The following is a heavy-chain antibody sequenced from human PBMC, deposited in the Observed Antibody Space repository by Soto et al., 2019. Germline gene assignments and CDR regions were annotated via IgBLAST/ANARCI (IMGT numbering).Heavy chain of an antibody. J-gene: IGHJ3*02. CDR3: AIRRELLALGAFDI. CDR2: IYYSGST. V-gene: IGHV4-39*07. CDR1: GGSISSSSYY. D-gene: IGHD1-26*01. Sequence: SETLSLTCAVSGGSISSSSYYWGWIRQPPGKGLEWIGSIYYSGSTYYNPSLKSRVTISVDTSKNQFSLKLSSVTAADTAVYYCAIRRELLALGAFDIWGQGTMVTVSS.